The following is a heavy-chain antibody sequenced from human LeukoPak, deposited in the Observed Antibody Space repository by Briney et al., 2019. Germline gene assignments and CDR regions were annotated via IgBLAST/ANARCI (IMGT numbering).Heavy chain of an antibody. J-gene: IGHJ6*03. CDR2: MSPSGSS. D-gene: IGHD3-22*01. CDR1: GRSFSDYY. Sequence: SETPSLTCAVYGRSFSDYYWTWIRQTPGKGLEWIGEMSPSGSSNYNPSLKSRVTILVDTSKNQSSLQLRSVPAADTAVYYCARGRQDVNMILVVMAGVSYYLDVWSKGTTVTVS. V-gene: IGHV4-34*01. CDR3: ARGRQDVNMILVVMAGVSYYLDV.